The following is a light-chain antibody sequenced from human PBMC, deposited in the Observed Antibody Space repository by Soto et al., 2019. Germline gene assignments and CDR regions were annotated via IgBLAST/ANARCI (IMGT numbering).Light chain of an antibody. CDR3: QQYNRSWT. Sequence: IQRTQSPSTLSASVGDRVTITCRASQSISTWLAWYHHKPGKAPKRLIYKASSLESGVPSTLGCSGSGKVIILTSSSLQPDDFASYYRQQYNRSWTFGQGTKVEIK. V-gene: IGKV1-5*03. CDR1: QSISTW. J-gene: IGKJ1*01. CDR2: KAS.